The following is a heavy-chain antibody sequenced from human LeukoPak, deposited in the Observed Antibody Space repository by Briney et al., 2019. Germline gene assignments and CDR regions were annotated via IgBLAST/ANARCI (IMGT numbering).Heavy chain of an antibody. CDR2: ISGSGGST. D-gene: IGHD3-10*02. J-gene: IGHJ6*04. CDR1: GFTFSTYA. Sequence: GGSLRLSCAASGFTFSTYAMSWVRQAPGKGLEWVSAISGSGGSTYYADSVKGRFTISRDNAKNSLYLQMNSLRAEDTAVYYCAELGITMIGGVWGKGTTVTISS. V-gene: IGHV3-23*01. CDR3: AELGITMIGGV.